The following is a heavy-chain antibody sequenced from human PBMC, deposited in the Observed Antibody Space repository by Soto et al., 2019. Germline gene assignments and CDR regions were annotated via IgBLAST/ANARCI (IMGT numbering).Heavy chain of an antibody. Sequence: EVELVESGGGLVQPGGALRLSCTASGFTFSTYEMNWVRQAPGKGLDWVAYITGSGGAIYFADSVKGRFSISRDNAKNELYIEINSLRAEDTAVYYCARVHTEVKPANIPHYYGMDVWGQGTTVTVSS. CDR2: ITGSGGAI. V-gene: IGHV3-48*03. CDR3: ARVHTEVKPANIPHYYGMDV. J-gene: IGHJ6*02. CDR1: GFTFSTYE. D-gene: IGHD2-2*02.